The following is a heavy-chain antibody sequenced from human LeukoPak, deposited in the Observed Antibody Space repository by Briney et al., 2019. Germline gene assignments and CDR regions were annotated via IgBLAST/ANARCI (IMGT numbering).Heavy chain of an antibody. Sequence: SETLSLTCTVSGGSISSYYWSWIRQPPGKGLEWIGYIYYSGSTYYNPSLKSRVTISVDTSKNQFSLKLSSVTAADTAVYYCARARIAAGAAFDYWGQGTLVTVSS. J-gene: IGHJ4*02. CDR2: IYYSGST. V-gene: IGHV4-59*01. D-gene: IGHD6-25*01. CDR1: GGSISSYY. CDR3: ARARIAAGAAFDY.